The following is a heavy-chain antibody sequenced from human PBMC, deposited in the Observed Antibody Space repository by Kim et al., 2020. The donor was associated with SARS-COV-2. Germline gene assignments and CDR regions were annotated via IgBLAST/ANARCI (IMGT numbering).Heavy chain of an antibody. J-gene: IGHJ4*02. CDR1: GYTFTNYY. CDR3: VREYSGGHFDY. Sequence: ASVKVSCKASGYTFTNYYIHWVRQAPGQGLEWMGIIIPSGGATNYAQRFRGRVSMTRDTSTTTVYMELSSLKYEDTAIYYCVREYSGGHFDYWGQGTLITVSS. V-gene: IGHV1-46*01. D-gene: IGHD2-15*01. CDR2: IIPSGGAT.